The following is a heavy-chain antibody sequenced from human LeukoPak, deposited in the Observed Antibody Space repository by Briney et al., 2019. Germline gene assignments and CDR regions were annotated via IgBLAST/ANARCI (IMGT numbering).Heavy chain of an antibody. J-gene: IGHJ4*02. V-gene: IGHV1-69*01. D-gene: IGHD3-9*01. CDR2: IIPIFGTA. Sequence: GSSVKVSCKASGGTSSSYAISWVRQAPGQGLEWMGGIIPIFGTANYAQKFQGRVTITADESTSTAYMELSSLRSEDTAVYYCARAYYDILTGYYGAYYFDYWGQGTLVTVSS. CDR1: GGTSSSYA. CDR3: ARAYYDILTGYYGAYYFDY.